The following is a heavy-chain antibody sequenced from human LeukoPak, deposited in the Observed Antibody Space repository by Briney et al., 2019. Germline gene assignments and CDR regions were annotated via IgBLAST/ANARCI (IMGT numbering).Heavy chain of an antibody. V-gene: IGHV3-23*01. CDR3: AKTRSGYSSGAFDI. D-gene: IGHD3-3*01. CDR1: GFTFSSYE. CDR2: ISGSGGST. Sequence: GGSLRLSCAASGFTFSSYEMNWVRQAPGKGLEWVSAISGSGGSTYYADSVKGRFTISRDNSKNTLYLQMNSLRAEDTAVYYCAKTRSGYSSGAFDIWGQGTMVTVSS. J-gene: IGHJ3*02.